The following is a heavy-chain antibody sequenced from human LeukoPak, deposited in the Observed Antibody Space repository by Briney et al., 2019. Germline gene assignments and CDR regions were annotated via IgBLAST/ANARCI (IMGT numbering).Heavy chain of an antibody. CDR1: GGSFSGYY. J-gene: IGHJ6*03. D-gene: IGHD1-26*01. V-gene: IGHV4-34*01. Sequence: SETLSLTCAVYGGSFSGYYWSWIRQPPGKGLEWIGEINHSGSTNYNPSLKSRVTISVDTSKNQFSLKLSSVTAADTAVYYCARDGSYSPHYYYYYMDVWGKGTTVTISS. CDR2: INHSGST. CDR3: ARDGSYSPHYYYYYMDV.